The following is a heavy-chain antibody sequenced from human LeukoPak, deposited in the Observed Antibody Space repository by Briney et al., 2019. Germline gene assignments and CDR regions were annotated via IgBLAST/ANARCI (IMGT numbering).Heavy chain of an antibody. V-gene: IGHV3-21*01. CDR2: ISTSSIYI. D-gene: IGHD6-19*01. CDR1: GFTFGNAW. Sequence: PGGSLRLSCAASGFTFGNAWMNWVRQAPGKGLEWVSSISTSSIYIYYADSVKGRFTISRDDAKNSLYLQMNSLRAEDTAVYYCASLSGAVAGRDPFDYWGQGTLVTVSS. J-gene: IGHJ4*02. CDR3: ASLSGAVAGRDPFDY.